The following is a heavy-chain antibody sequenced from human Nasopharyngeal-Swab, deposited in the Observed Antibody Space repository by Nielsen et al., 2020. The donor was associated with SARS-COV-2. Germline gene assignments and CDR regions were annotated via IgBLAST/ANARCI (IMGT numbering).Heavy chain of an antibody. V-gene: IGHV4-34*01. CDR2: IYYSGST. CDR1: GGSFSGYY. CDR3: ARHGLVSFALIAAAGYYFDY. Sequence: SETLSLTCAVYGGSFSGYYWSWIRQPPGKGLEWIGSIYYSGSTYYNPSLKSRVTISVDTSKNQFSLKLSSVTAADTAVYYCARHGLVSFALIAAAGYYFDYWGQGTLVTVSS. J-gene: IGHJ4*02. D-gene: IGHD6-13*01.